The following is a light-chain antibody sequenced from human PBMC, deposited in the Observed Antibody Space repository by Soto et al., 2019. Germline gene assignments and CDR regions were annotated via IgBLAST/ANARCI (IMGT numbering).Light chain of an antibody. CDR2: EGS. CDR1: TSDVGSYNL. V-gene: IGLV2-14*02. CDR3: SSYTSSTTRV. J-gene: IGLJ2*01. Sequence: SALTQPASVSGSPGQSITISCTGTTSDVGSYNLVSWYQQYPGKAPKLMIYEGSRRPSGVSNRFSGSKSGNTASLTISGLQAEDEADYYCSSYTSSTTRVFGGGTKLTVL.